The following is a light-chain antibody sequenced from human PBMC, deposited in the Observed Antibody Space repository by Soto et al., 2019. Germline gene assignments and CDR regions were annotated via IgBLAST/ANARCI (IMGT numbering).Light chain of an antibody. V-gene: IGKV1-8*01. J-gene: IGKJ5*01. CDR2: AAS. Sequence: AIRMTQSPSSLSASTGDRVTITCRASQGISSYLAWYQQKPGKAPKLLIYAASTLQSGVPSRFSGSGSGTDFTLTISCLQSEDFATYYCQQYYSYPPTCGQGTRLEIK. CDR3: QQYYSYPPT. CDR1: QGISSY.